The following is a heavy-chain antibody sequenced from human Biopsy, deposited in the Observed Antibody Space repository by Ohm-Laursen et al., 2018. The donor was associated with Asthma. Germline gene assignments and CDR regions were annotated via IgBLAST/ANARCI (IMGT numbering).Heavy chain of an antibody. V-gene: IGHV1-24*01. J-gene: IGHJ4*02. CDR2: HDHEEGGT. CDR3: ASDFPKDYVRYNFQF. D-gene: IGHD4-17*01. Sequence: SVTAFRQISGYIVTDSCMHWVRQAPGQGLEWMGGHDHEEGGTVNARRFQGRVTMTEDTSTDTAYMELSSLSSDDTAVYYCASDFPKDYVRYNFQFWGQGTLVTVSS. CDR1: GYIVTDSC.